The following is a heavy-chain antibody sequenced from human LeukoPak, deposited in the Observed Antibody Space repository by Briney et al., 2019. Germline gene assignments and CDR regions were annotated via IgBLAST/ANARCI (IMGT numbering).Heavy chain of an antibody. D-gene: IGHD3-10*01. CDR3: ARDRYYYGSGSYYYYYYMDV. CDR2: INTYNGNT. V-gene: IGHV1-18*01. CDR1: GYTFTSYD. Sequence: ASVKVSCKASGYTFTSYDISWVRQAPGQGLEWMGWINTYNGNTNYAQKLQGRVTMTTDTSTSTAYMELRSLRSDDTAVYYCARDRYYYGSGSYYYYYYMDVWGKGTTVTISS. J-gene: IGHJ6*03.